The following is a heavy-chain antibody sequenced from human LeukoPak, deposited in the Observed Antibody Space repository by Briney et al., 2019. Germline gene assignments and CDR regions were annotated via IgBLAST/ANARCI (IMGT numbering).Heavy chain of an antibody. D-gene: IGHD3-10*01. CDR2: IIPIFGTA. V-gene: IGHV1-69*13. Sequence: ASVKVSCKASGYTFTSYGISWVRQAPGQGLEWMGGIIPIFGTANYAQKFQGRVTITADESTSTAYMELSSLRSEDTAVYYCARDKAAVRGVFDYWGQGTLVTVSS. J-gene: IGHJ4*02. CDR1: GYTFTSYG. CDR3: ARDKAAVRGVFDY.